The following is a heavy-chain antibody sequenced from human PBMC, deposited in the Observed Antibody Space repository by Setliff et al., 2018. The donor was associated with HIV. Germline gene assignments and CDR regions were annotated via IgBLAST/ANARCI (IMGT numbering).Heavy chain of an antibody. CDR1: GGSVNSATYY. CDR2: IDYSGSA. J-gene: IGHJ4*02. D-gene: IGHD5-18*01. Sequence: SETLSLTCTVSGGSVNSATYYWSWIRQHPGKGLEWIGYIDYSGSAFYNPSLKSRITISVDTSKNQFSLRTKSVTAADTAMYYCAREGKTAMVTKYFDYWGQGTMVTVSS. CDR3: AREGKTAMVTKYFDY. V-gene: IGHV4-31*03.